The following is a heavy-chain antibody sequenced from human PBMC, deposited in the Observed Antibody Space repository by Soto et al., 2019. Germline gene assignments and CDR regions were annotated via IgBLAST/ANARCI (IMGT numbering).Heavy chain of an antibody. CDR2: ISGNNGNT. CDR1: GYTFTNYG. J-gene: IGHJ6*03. V-gene: IGHV1-18*01. D-gene: IGHD6-13*01. CDR3: ARGFSDSSYYYYYMDV. Sequence: ASVKVSCKASGYTFTNYGITWVRQAPGQGLEWMGWISGNNGNTNYAQKLQGRVTMTTNTSISTAYMELSSLRSDDTAIYYCARGFSDSSYYYYYMDVWGKGTAVTVSS.